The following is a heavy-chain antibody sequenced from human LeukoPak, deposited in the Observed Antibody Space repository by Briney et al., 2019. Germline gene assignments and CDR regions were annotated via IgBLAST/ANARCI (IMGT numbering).Heavy chain of an antibody. Sequence: ASVKVSCKASGYTFTSYYMHWVRQAPGQGLEWMGIINPSGGSTSYAQKFQGRVTMTRDTSISTAYMELSRLRSDDTAVYYCARDYYDYVWGSYRYSWFDPWGQGTLVTVSS. J-gene: IGHJ5*02. V-gene: IGHV1-46*01. D-gene: IGHD3-16*02. CDR1: GYTFTSYY. CDR3: ARDYYDYVWGSYRYSWFDP. CDR2: INPSGGST.